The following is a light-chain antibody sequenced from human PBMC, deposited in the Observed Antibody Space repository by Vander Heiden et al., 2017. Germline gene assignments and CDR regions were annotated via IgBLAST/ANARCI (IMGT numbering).Light chain of an antibody. V-gene: IGLV3-1*01. CDR3: QAWDSSVLYV. CDR1: NLGDKF. J-gene: IGLJ1*01. Sequence: SYELTQPPSVSVPPGQAATITCSGKNLGDKFVSWYQHKSGQSPVLVMYQDRRRPSGIPGRFAASHSGDTATLTIGDIQAMDEADYYCQAWDSSVLYVFGSGTKVTVL. CDR2: QDR.